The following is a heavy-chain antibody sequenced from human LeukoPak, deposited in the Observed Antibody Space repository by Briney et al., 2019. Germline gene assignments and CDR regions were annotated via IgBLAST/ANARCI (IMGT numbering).Heavy chain of an antibody. J-gene: IGHJ4*02. CDR3: ARDCDYGDYVFDY. CDR2: INPNSGGT. CDR1: GYTFTGYY. V-gene: IGHV1-2*02. D-gene: IGHD4-17*01. Sequence: GASVKVSCKASGYTFTGYYMHLVRQAPGQGLEWMGWINPNSGGTNYAQKFQGRVTMTRDTSISTAYMELSRLRSDDTAVYYCARDCDYGDYVFDYWGQGTLVTVSS.